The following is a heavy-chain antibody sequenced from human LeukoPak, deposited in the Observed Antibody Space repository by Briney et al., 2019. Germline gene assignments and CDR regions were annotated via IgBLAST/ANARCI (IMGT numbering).Heavy chain of an antibody. V-gene: IGHV4-34*01. Sequence: SETLSLTCAVYGGSFSGYYWSWIRQPPGKGLEWIGEINHSGSTNYNPSLKSRVTISVDTPKNQFSLKLSSVTAADTAVYYCARGDSSGWSYWGQGTLVTVSS. J-gene: IGHJ4*02. CDR3: ARGDSSGWSY. CDR1: GGSFSGYY. CDR2: INHSGST. D-gene: IGHD6-19*01.